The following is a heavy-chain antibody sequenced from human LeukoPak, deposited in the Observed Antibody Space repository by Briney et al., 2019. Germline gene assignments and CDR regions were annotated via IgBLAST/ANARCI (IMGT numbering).Heavy chain of an antibody. Sequence: ASVKVSCKASGYTFTTYSLASVRQAAGQNLEGMGWISVNNGGTNYAQSFQDRVTSTRDTSTNTAYLELRSLRSDDTAIIYCATATQPRGYFLHWGQGTLVTVSS. V-gene: IGHV1-18*01. J-gene: IGHJ1*01. CDR2: ISVNNGGT. CDR3: ATATQPRGYFLH. D-gene: IGHD2-2*01. CDR1: GYTFTTYS.